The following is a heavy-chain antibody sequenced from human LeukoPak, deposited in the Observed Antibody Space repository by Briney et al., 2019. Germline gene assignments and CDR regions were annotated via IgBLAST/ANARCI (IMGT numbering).Heavy chain of an antibody. V-gene: IGHV3-23*01. D-gene: IGHD2-2*02. CDR2: ISGSGGST. CDR1: GFTFSSYA. J-gene: IGHJ4*02. Sequence: GGSLRLSCAASGFTFSSYAMSWVRQAPGKGLEWVSAISGSGGSTYYADSVKGRFTISGDNSKNTLYLQMNSLRAEDTAVYYCAKAPRRGVGYCSSTSCYSGGYFDYWGQGTLVTVSS. CDR3: AKAPRRGVGYCSSTSCYSGGYFDY.